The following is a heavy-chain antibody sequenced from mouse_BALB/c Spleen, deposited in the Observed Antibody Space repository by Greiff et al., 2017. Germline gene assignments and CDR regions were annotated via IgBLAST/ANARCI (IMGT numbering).Heavy chain of an antibody. Sequence: VQLKESGPGLVKPSQSLSLTCSVTGYSITSGYYWNWIRQFPGNKLEWMGYISYDGSNNYNPSLKNRISITRDTSKNQFFLKLNSVTTEDTATYYCARDREYGNFDYWGQGTTLTVSS. J-gene: IGHJ2*01. V-gene: IGHV3-6*02. CDR2: ISYDGSN. D-gene: IGHD2-10*02. CDR3: ARDREYGNFDY. CDR1: GYSITSGYY.